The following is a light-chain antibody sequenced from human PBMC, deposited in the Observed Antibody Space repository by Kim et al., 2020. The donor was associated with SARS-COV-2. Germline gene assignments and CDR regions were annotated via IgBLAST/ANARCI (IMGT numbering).Light chain of an antibody. Sequence: EIVLTQSPGTLSLSPGEKATLSCRASQPVSSSYLAWYQQKPGQAPSLLICGASTRATGIPDRFSGSESGTDFTLTISGLEPEDSAVYYCQQYYSSRYTFGKGTKLEI. J-gene: IGKJ2*01. V-gene: IGKV3-20*01. CDR1: QPVSSSY. CDR3: QQYYSSRYT. CDR2: GAS.